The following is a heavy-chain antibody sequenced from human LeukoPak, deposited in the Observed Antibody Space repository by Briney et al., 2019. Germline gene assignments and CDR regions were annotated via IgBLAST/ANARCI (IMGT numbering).Heavy chain of an antibody. CDR3: AKDLVRRTWFDP. CDR2: ISGSGGST. Sequence: GGSLRLSCAASGFTFSSYAMSWVRQAPGKGLEWVSAISGSGGSTYYADSVKGRFTISRDNSKNTLYLQMSSLRAEDTAVYYCAKDLVRRTWFDPWGQGTLVTVSS. CDR1: GFTFSSYA. D-gene: IGHD3-16*01. J-gene: IGHJ5*02. V-gene: IGHV3-23*01.